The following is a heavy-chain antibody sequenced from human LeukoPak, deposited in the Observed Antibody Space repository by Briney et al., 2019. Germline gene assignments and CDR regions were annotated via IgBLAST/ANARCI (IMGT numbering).Heavy chain of an antibody. D-gene: IGHD6-19*01. V-gene: IGHV5-51*01. Sequence: PGECLKISCKGSGYSFTSYWIGWVRQMPGKGLEWMGIIYPGDSDTRYSPSFQGQVTISADKSISTAYLQWSSLKASDTAMYYCARLQGISGWYLSTVGWFDPWGQGTLVTVSS. CDR3: ARLQGISGWYLSTVGWFDP. CDR2: IYPGDSDT. CDR1: GYSFTSYW. J-gene: IGHJ5*02.